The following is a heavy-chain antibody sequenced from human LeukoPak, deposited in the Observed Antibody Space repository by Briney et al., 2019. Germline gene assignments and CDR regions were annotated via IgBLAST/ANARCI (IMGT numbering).Heavy chain of an antibody. J-gene: IGHJ3*02. Sequence: GGSLRLSCAASGFTFSSYSMNWVRQAPGKGLEWVSYISSSSSTIYYADSVKGRFTISRDNAKNSLYLQMNSLRAEDTAVYYCAREMVADHNAFDIWGQGTMVTVSS. CDR1: GFTFSSYS. CDR3: AREMVADHNAFDI. CDR2: ISSSSSTI. D-gene: IGHD2-8*01. V-gene: IGHV3-48*01.